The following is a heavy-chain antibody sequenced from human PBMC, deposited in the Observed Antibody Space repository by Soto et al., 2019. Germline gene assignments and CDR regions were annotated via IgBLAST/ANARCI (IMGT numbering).Heavy chain of an antibody. V-gene: IGHV4-61*08. CDR1: GGSVSSGDYY. Sequence: SETLSLTCTVSGGSVSSGDYYWSWIRQPPGKGLEWIGYVHYSGSTKYNPSLESRVTISVDTSRNQFSLKLNSVTAADTVVYYCARVAASGSWVFDYWGQGTLVTVSS. J-gene: IGHJ4*02. D-gene: IGHD6-13*01. CDR3: ARVAASGSWVFDY. CDR2: VHYSGST.